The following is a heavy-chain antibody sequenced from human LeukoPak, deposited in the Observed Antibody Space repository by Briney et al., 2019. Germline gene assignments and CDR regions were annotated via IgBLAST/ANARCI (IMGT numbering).Heavy chain of an antibody. J-gene: IGHJ4*02. CDR2: ISYDGSNK. Sequence: PGGSLRLSCAASGFTFSSYGMSWVRQAPGKGLEWVAVISYDGSNKYYADSVKGRFTISRDNSKNTLYLQMNSLRAEDTAVYYCASLDSLWFGELPEIFDYWGQGTLVTVSS. V-gene: IGHV3-30*03. CDR3: ASLDSLWFGELPEIFDY. D-gene: IGHD3-10*01. CDR1: GFTFSSYG.